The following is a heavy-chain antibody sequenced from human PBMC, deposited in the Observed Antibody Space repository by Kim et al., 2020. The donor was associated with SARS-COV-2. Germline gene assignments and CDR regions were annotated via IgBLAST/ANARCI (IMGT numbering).Heavy chain of an antibody. J-gene: IGHJ5*02. CDR3: ARGALLAYKENWFDP. V-gene: IGHV3-74*01. CDR2: INSDGSST. D-gene: IGHD3-16*01. Sequence: GGSLRLSCAASGFTFSSYWMHWVRQAPGKGLVWVSRINSDGSSTSYADSVKGRFTISRDNAKNTLYLQMNSLRAEDTAVYYCARGALLAYKENWFDPWGQGTLVTVSS. CDR1: GFTFSSYW.